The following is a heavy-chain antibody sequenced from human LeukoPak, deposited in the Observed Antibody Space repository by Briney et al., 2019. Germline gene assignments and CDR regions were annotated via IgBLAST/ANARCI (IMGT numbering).Heavy chain of an antibody. J-gene: IGHJ4*02. CDR3: ASTRRAVAGPKSIDY. Sequence: SETLSLTCAVYGGSFSGYYWSWIRQPPGKGLEWIGEINHSGSTNYNPSLKSRVTISVVTSKNQFSLKLSSVTAADTAVYYCASTRRAVAGPKSIDYWGQGTLVTVSS. CDR2: INHSGST. CDR1: GGSFSGYY. D-gene: IGHD6-19*01. V-gene: IGHV4-34*01.